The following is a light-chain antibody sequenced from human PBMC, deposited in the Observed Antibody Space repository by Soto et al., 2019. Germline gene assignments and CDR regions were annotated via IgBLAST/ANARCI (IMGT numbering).Light chain of an antibody. CDR3: SSYAGSINYV. V-gene: IGLV2-23*01. J-gene: IGLJ1*01. CDR2: EGF. CDR1: SNDVGTYNL. Sequence: QSALTRPASVSGSPGQSITLSCTGTSNDVGTYNLVSWYQQHPGKAPKLIIFEGFKRPSGVSNRFSGSKSGNTASLTISGLQAEDEGDYPCSSYAGSINYVFGTGTKVTVL.